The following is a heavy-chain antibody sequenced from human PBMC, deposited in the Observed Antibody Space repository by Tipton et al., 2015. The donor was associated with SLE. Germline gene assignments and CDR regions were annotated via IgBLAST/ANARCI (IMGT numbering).Heavy chain of an antibody. CDR1: GGSISSSSYY. CDR3: RLITITSLFDY. D-gene: IGHD3-16*01. Sequence: TLSLTCTVSGGSISSSSYYWGWIRQPPGKGLEWIGSIYYSGSTYYNPSLKSRVTISVDTSKNQFSLKLSSVTAADTAVYYCRLITITSLFDYWGQGTLVTFSS. J-gene: IGHJ4*02. CDR2: IYYSGST. V-gene: IGHV4-39*07.